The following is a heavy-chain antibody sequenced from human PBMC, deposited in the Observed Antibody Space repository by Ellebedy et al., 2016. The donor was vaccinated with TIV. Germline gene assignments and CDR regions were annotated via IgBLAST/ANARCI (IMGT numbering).Heavy chain of an antibody. CDR2: ISHSGSS. Sequence: GSLRLSCTVSGDSINSPTYYWGWSHQPPGKGLEWIGMISHSGSSFYNPSHTSRVTISVDTSKTQFSLRLNSVTAADTAVYYCTRLRINSSSWVWGQGTLVTVSS. D-gene: IGHD6-13*01. V-gene: IGHV4-39*01. J-gene: IGHJ4*02. CDR1: GDSINSPTYY. CDR3: TRLRINSSSWV.